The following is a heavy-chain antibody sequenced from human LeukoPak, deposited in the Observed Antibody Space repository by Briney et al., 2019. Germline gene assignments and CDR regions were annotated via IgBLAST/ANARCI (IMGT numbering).Heavy chain of an antibody. V-gene: IGHV1-2*06. CDR3: ATMPPRFKVVTAIHGY. Sequence: ASVKVSCKAPGYTFTCYYMHWVRQAPGQGLEWMGRINPNSGGTNYAQKVQGRVTVTRDTSISTAYMELSRLRSDDTAVYYCATMPPRFKVVTAIHGYWGQGTLVTVSS. J-gene: IGHJ4*02. D-gene: IGHD2-21*02. CDR2: INPNSGGT. CDR1: GYTFTCYY.